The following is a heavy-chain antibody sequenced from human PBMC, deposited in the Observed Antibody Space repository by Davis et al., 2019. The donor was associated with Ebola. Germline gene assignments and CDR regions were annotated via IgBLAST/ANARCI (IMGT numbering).Heavy chain of an antibody. CDR3: AKPHLEVIFSGWANYYYYGMDV. V-gene: IGHV3-30*18. CDR1: RLSFSSYV. CDR2: ISNDGDNK. Sequence: GGSLRLSCAASRLSFSSYVMHWVRQAPGKGLEWVALISNDGDNKFYADSVKGRFTISRDNSKNTLYLQLNSLRAEDTAVYYCAKPHLEVIFSGWANYYYYGMDVWGQGTTVTVSS. J-gene: IGHJ6*02. D-gene: IGHD6-19*01.